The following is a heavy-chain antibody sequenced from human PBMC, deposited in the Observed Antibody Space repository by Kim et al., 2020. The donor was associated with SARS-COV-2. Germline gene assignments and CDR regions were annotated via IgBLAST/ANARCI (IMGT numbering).Heavy chain of an antibody. CDR3: ARQELEYSSSWQTTQPFDY. D-gene: IGHD6-13*01. J-gene: IGHJ4*02. V-gene: IGHV4-39*01. Sequence: SETLSLTCTVSGGSISSSSYYWGWIRQPPGKGLEWIGSIYYSGSTYYNPSLKSRVTISVDTSKNQFSLKLSSVTAADTAVYYCARQELEYSSSWQTTQPFDYWGQGTLVTVSS. CDR2: IYYSGST. CDR1: GGSISSSSYY.